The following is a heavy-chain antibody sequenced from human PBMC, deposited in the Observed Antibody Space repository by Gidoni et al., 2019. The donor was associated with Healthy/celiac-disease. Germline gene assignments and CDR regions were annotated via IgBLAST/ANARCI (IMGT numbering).Heavy chain of an antibody. CDR1: ASSFTSYW. Sequence: EVPLVQSASEVKKPWESLKISCKSSASSFTSYWLCVVRQMPGKGREWMVIISPSEYDTRYSPSFQGQVTSSAEKSISTAYLQWSSLKDSDTAMYYCASGIDARLYSSGGNWGQGTLVTVSS. D-gene: IGHD6-19*01. CDR2: ISPSEYDT. CDR3: ASGIDARLYSSGGN. J-gene: IGHJ4*02. V-gene: IGHV5-51*01.